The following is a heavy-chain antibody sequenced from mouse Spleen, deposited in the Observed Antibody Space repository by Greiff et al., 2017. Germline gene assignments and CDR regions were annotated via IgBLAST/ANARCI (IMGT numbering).Heavy chain of an antibody. V-gene: IGHV1-26*01. D-gene: IGHD1-1*01. Sequence: VQLQQSGPELVKPGASVKISCKASGYTFTDYYMNWVKQSHGKSLEWIGDINPNNGGTSYNQKFKGKATLTVDKSSSTAYMELRSLTSEDSAVYYCARNYYGSSLKGFAYWGQGTLVTVSA. CDR2: INPNNGGT. CDR3: ARNYYGSSLKGFAY. J-gene: IGHJ3*01. CDR1: GYTFTDYY.